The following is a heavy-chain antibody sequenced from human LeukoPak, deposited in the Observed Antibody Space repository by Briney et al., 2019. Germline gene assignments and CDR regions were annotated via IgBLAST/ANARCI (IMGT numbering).Heavy chain of an antibody. CDR2: IYYSGST. D-gene: IGHD3-9*01. CDR3: ARRYYDILTGWAAFDI. V-gene: IGHV4-30-4*08. Sequence: TLSLTCTVSGVSISSGDYDWGWLRQRGGKGLEWIGYIYYSGSTYYNPSLKSLVTISVDTSKNQFSLKLSSVTAADTAVYYCARRYYDILTGWAAFDIWGQGTMVTVSS. CDR1: GVSISSGDYD. J-gene: IGHJ3*02.